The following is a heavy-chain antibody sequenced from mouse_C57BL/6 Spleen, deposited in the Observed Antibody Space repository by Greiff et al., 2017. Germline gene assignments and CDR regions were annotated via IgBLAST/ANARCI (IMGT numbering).Heavy chain of an antibody. CDR2: IYPGSGST. J-gene: IGHJ2*01. Sequence: QVQLQQPGAELVKPGPSVRMSSKPSASPFPTSGITGVKQRPGQGLEWIGDIYPGSGSTNYNEKFKSKATLTVDTSSSTAYMQLSSLTSEDSAVYYCARWLELRSDYWGQGTTLTVSS. V-gene: IGHV1-55*01. CDR1: ASPFPTSG. CDR3: ARWLELRSDY. D-gene: IGHD1-1*01.